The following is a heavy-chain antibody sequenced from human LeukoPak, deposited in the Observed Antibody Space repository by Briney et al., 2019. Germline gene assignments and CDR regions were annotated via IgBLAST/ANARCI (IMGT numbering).Heavy chain of an antibody. V-gene: IGHV5-51*01. J-gene: IGHJ4*02. CDR3: ARGRRFGELSHPTYYFDY. D-gene: IGHD3-10*01. CDR1: GYSFTSYW. Sequence: GESLKISCKGSGYSFTSYWIGWVRQMPGKGLEWMGIIYPGDSDTRYSPSFQGQVTISADKSISTAYLQWSSLKAPDTAVYYCARGRRFGELSHPTYYFDYWGQGTQVTVSS. CDR2: IYPGDSDT.